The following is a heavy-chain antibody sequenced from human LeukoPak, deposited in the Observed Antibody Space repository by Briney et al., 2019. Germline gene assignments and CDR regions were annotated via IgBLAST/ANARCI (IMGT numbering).Heavy chain of an antibody. V-gene: IGHV3-23*01. CDR3: AKEGFRVLVGGYFDS. CDR2: ISGTGGST. J-gene: IGHJ4*02. D-gene: IGHD2-8*02. CDR1: GFTFSNYA. Sequence: GGSLRLSCAASGFTFSNYAMSWVRQAPGKGLEWVSTISGTGGSTYYADSVKGRFTISRDNSKSTLYLQMNSLRAEDTAIYYCAKEGFRVLVGGYFDSWGQGTLVTVSS.